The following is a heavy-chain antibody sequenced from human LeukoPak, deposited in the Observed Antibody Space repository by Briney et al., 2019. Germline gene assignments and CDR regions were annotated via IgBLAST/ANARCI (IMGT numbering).Heavy chain of an antibody. V-gene: IGHV3-53*01. CDR1: GFIVSDNY. J-gene: IGHJ4*02. D-gene: IGHD3-22*01. CDR3: AREGAYYDGTGTYYRGS. Sequence: GGSLRLSCAASGFIVSDNYMSWVRQAPGKGLEWVSVIYSGGSTYYADSVRGRFTISRDYSKNTLYLQMNSLRAEDTAVYYCAREGAYYDGTGTYYRGSWGQGTLVTVS. CDR2: IYSGGST.